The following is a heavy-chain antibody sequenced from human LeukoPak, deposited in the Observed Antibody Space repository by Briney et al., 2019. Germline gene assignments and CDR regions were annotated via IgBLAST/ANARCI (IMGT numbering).Heavy chain of an antibody. CDR2: IYYSGST. Sequence: SETLSLTCTVSGGSISSSSYYWGWIRQPPGKGLEWIGSIYYSGSTYYNPSLKSRVTISVDTSKNQFSLKLSSVTAADTAVYYCASPPDFWSGSPDYWGQGTLVTVSS. CDR1: GGSISSSSYY. CDR3: ASPPDFWSGSPDY. V-gene: IGHV4-39*01. D-gene: IGHD3-3*01. J-gene: IGHJ4*02.